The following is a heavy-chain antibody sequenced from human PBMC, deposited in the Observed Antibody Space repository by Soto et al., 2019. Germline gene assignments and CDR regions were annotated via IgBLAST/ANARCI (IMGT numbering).Heavy chain of an antibody. CDR3: ASGGGGYYGSGSYYENYYYYGMDV. V-gene: IGHV1-18*01. CDR1: GYTFTSYG. Sequence: QVQLVQSGAEVKKPGASVKVSCKASGYTFTSYGISWVRQAPGQGLEWMGWISAYNGNTNYAQKPQGRVTMTTDTSTSTAYMELRSLRSDDTAVYYCASGGGGYYGSGSYYENYYYYGMDVWGQGTTVTVSS. D-gene: IGHD3-10*01. J-gene: IGHJ6*02. CDR2: ISAYNGNT.